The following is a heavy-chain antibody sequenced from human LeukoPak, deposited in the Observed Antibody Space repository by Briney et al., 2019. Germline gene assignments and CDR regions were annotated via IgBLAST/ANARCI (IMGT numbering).Heavy chain of an antibody. Sequence: SETLSLTCTVSGVSITSGTYYWTWIRQPAGKGLEWIGRMYSTGRVNYNPSLKSRVTMLLDTAKNHISLKLTSVTAADTAIYFCARASETAMVTLWGQGTRVTVSS. V-gene: IGHV4-61*02. CDR2: MYSTGRV. D-gene: IGHD5-18*01. CDR3: ARASETAMVTL. J-gene: IGHJ4*02. CDR1: GVSITSGTYY.